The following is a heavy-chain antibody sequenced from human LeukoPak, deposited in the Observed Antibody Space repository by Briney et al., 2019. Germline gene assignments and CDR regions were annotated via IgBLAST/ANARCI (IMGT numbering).Heavy chain of an antibody. CDR1: GFTFSSYG. V-gene: IGHV3-33*01. D-gene: IGHD5-12*01. CDR3: ARYSGYVMACDY. Sequence: GGSLRLSCAASGFTFSSYGMHWVRQAPGKGLEWVAVIWYDGSNKYYADSVKGRFTISRDNSKNTLYLQMNSLRAEDTAVYYCARYSGYVMACDYWGQGTLVTVSS. CDR2: IWYDGSNK. J-gene: IGHJ4*02.